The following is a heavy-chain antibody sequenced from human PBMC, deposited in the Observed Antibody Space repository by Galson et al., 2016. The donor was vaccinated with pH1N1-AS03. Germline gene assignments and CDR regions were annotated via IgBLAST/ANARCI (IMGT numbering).Heavy chain of an antibody. CDR2: IDTDGTSA. CDR1: GFAFNKFW. CDR3: ARSQYPGTPRGGLDV. J-gene: IGHJ6*02. Sequence: SLRLSCAASGFAFNKFWMHWVRQAPGKGLEWVSQIDTDGTSATCADSVKGRFTTSRDNAKNTLYLQMNSLRDEDTAVYYCARSQYPGTPRGGLDVWGQGTTVTVSS. V-gene: IGHV3-74*03. D-gene: IGHD2-15*01.